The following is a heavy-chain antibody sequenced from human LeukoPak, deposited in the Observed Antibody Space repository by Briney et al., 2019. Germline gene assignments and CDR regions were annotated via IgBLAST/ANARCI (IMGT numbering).Heavy chain of an antibody. J-gene: IGHJ5*02. V-gene: IGHV3-74*01. Sequence: GGSLRLSCEASGFTFSTSWMYWVRQAPGKGLEWVSRINGDGSDPSYADFVKGRFTISRDNAKSTLYLEMKNLRAEDTAVYYCARGSSNVAARNNWFDPWGQGTLVTVSS. D-gene: IGHD6-6*01. CDR1: GFTFSTSW. CDR3: ARGSSNVAARNNWFDP. CDR2: INGDGSDP.